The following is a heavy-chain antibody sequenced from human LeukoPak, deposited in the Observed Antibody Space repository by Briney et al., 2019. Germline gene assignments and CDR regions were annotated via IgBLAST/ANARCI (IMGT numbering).Heavy chain of an antibody. Sequence: ASVRVSCKASGDTFIRSYMHWVRQAPGQGLEWMGIINPSGGDIRYAQKFQGRVTMTRDTSTSTVYLELRSLRSEDTAVYYCARWHSSLGNPFAISGQGTILTISS. CDR2: INPSGGDI. J-gene: IGHJ3*02. V-gene: IGHV1-46*01. CDR3: ARWHSSLGNPFAI. CDR1: GDTFIRSY. D-gene: IGHD3-22*01.